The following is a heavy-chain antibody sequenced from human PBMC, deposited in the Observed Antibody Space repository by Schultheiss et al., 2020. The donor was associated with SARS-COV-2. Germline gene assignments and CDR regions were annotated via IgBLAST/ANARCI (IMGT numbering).Heavy chain of an antibody. CDR1: GGFISSYY. Sequence: SETLSLTCTVSGGFISSYYWSWIRQPPGKGLEWIGYIYYSGSTNYNPSLKSRVTISVDTSKNQFSLKLSSVTAADTAVYYCARVHGGYYYYYGMDVWGQGTTVTVSS. D-gene: IGHD3-16*01. CDR2: IYYSGST. V-gene: IGHV4-59*01. CDR3: ARVHGGYYYYYGMDV. J-gene: IGHJ6*02.